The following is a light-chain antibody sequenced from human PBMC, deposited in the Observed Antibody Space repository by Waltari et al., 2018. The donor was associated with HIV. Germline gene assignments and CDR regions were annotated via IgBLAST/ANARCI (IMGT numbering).Light chain of an antibody. Sequence: DIQMTQSPSTLSASVGDRVTITCRASQSISRSLAWYQQKPGKAPKLLISKASTLESGVPSRFSGSESATEFTLTISSLQPDDFATDYCQHYNSYFAWTFGQGTKVEIK. CDR2: KAS. CDR1: QSISRS. CDR3: QHYNSYFAWT. V-gene: IGKV1-5*03. J-gene: IGKJ1*01.